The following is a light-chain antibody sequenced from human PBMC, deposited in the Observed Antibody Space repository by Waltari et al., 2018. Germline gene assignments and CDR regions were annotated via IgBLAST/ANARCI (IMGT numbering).Light chain of an antibody. V-gene: IGKV1-39*01. Sequence: DIQMNQASSSLSASVGDRVNINCRASRSVSIYLNWDQQKPGKSPNLLINATSALQTGVPSRFSVSGSGTDFTLTITNLQPEDFGIYYCQQTYDTPLTFGAGTKLQLK. CDR2: ATS. CDR1: RSVSIY. J-gene: IGKJ4*01. CDR3: QQTYDTPLT.